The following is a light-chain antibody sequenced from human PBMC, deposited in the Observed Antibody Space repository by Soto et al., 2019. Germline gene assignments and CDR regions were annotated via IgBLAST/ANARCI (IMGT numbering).Light chain of an antibody. CDR3: QKSSSIPYT. J-gene: IGKJ2*01. CDR1: QTISTY. Sequence: DIQMTQSPSSLSASVGDRVTITCRASQTISTYLNWYQQNPRKAPKLLIYAASNLQNGVPSRFSGSGSGTDFTLTISRLQPEDFATDYSQKSSSIPYTFGQGTKLESK. V-gene: IGKV1-39*01. CDR2: AAS.